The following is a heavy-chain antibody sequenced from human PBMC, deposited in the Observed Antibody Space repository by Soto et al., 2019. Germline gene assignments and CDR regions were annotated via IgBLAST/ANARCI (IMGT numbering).Heavy chain of an antibody. CDR3: ARASYYDMLAGYSRNAFDI. J-gene: IGHJ3*02. CDR1: GYTFTGHY. V-gene: IGHV1-2*02. D-gene: IGHD3-9*01. CDR2: INPNSGGT. Sequence: QVQLVQSGAEVKKPGASVKVSCKASGYTFTGHYMHWVRQAPGQGLEWMGWINPNSGGTNYAQKFQGRVTMTRDTSISTAYMELSRRRSDDTAVYYCARASYYDMLAGYSRNAFDIWGQGTMVPVSS.